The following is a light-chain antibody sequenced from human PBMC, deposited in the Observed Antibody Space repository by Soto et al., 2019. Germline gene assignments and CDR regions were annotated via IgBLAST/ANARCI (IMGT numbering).Light chain of an antibody. CDR3: ISYTSSSTLL. V-gene: IGLV2-14*01. CDR1: SSVVGGYNY. CDR2: DVS. J-gene: IGLJ1*01. Sequence: QSVLTQPASVSGSPGQSITISCTGTSSVVGGYNYVSWYQQHPGKAPKLMIYDVSNRPSGVSNRFSGSKSGNTASLTISGLQAEDEADYYCISYTSSSTLLFGTGTKLTVL.